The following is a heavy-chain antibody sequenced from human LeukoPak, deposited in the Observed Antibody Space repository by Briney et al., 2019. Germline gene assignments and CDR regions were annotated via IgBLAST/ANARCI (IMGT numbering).Heavy chain of an antibody. J-gene: IGHJ5*01. CDR2: ISSDEINE. CDR3: AKGESITSAWFDS. CDR1: GFSFRSYG. V-gene: IGHV3-30*18. Sequence: GGSLRLSCAASGFSFRSYGMHWVRQAPGKGLEWVAVISSDEINEYYADSVKGRFTISRDNSKNTLYLQINSLRGEDTAVYYCAKGESITSAWFDSWGQGTLVTVSP. D-gene: IGHD5-24*01.